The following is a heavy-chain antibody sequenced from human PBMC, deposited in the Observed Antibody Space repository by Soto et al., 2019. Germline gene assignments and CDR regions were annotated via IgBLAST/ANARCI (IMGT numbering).Heavy chain of an antibody. D-gene: IGHD3-3*01. V-gene: IGHV3-74*01. J-gene: IGHJ6*02. CDR3: ARLTPFWSGYPFYYYYGMDV. CDR1: GFTFSSYW. Sequence: GGSLRLSCAASGFTFSSYWMHWVRQAPGKGLVWVSRINSDGSSTSYADSVKGRFTISRDNAKNTRYLQMNSLRAEDTAVYYCARLTPFWSGYPFYYYYGMDVWGQVTTVTVSS. CDR2: INSDGSST.